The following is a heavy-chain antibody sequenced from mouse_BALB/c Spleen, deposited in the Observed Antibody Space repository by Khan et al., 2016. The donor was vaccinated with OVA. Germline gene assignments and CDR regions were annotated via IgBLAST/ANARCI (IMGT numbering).Heavy chain of an antibody. CDR2: ISSGGDNT. D-gene: IGHD1-1*02. Sequence: EVELVESGGGLVKPGGSLKLSCAASGFTFSSYTMSWVRQTPEKRLEWVATISSGGDNTYYPDSVKGRFTISTDNAKNNLYLQMSSLRSADTALYYCARSNYGAFAYWGQGTLVTVSA. CDR1: GFTFSSYT. V-gene: IGHV5-9*03. CDR3: ARSNYGAFAY. J-gene: IGHJ3*01.